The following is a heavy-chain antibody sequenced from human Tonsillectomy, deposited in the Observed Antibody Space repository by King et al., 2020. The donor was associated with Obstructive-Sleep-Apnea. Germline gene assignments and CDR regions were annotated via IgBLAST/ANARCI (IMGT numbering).Heavy chain of an antibody. V-gene: IGHV1-18*01. J-gene: IGHJ4*02. CDR3: ARDNYDILTGYYAY. CDR1: GYIFTTYV. D-gene: IGHD3-9*01. Sequence: VQLVESGAEVKKPGASVKVSCKASGYIFTTYVISWVRQAPGQGLEWMGWITTYNGNTNYAQKLQGRVTMTTDTSTSTAYMELRSLRSDDTAVYYCARDNYDILTGYYAYWGQGTLVTVSS. CDR2: ITTYNGNT.